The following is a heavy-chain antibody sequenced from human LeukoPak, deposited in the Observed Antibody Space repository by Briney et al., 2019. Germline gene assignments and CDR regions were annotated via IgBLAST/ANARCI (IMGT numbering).Heavy chain of an antibody. CDR1: GFTFNSYA. V-gene: IGHV3-30-3*01. J-gene: IGHJ5*02. Sequence: GGSLRLSCAASGFTFNSYAMHWVRQAPGKGLEWVAIISFDGSNKYYADSVKGRFTISRDNSKNTLYVQMNSLRAEDTAVYYCARDLLVPLAIRASAFDLWGQGTLVTVSS. CDR3: ARDLLVPLAIRASAFDL. D-gene: IGHD2-2*02. CDR2: ISFDGSNK.